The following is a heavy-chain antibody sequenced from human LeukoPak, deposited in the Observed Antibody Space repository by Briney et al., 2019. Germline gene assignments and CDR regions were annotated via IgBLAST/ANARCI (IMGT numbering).Heavy chain of an antibody. CDR2: LRSDGTTT. V-gene: IGHV3-64*02. Sequence: GGSLRLSCAASGFTFRNFALHWVRQAPGRGLEYVAALRSDGTTTYYADSVKGRFIISGDNSKNTLYLQMNSLRAEDTAVYYCAKDADEWELHYFDYWGQGTLVTVSS. CDR1: GFTFRNFA. J-gene: IGHJ4*02. CDR3: AKDADEWELHYFDY. D-gene: IGHD1-26*01.